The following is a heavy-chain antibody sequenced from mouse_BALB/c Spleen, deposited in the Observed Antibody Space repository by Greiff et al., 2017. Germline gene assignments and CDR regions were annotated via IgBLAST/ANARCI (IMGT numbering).Heavy chain of an antibody. Sequence: EVKLMESGGGLVQPGGSRKLSCAASGFTFSSFGMHWVRQAPEKGLEWVAYISSGSSTIYYADTVKGRFTISRDNPKNTLFLQMTSLRSEDTAMYYCARGGWDAMDYWGQGTSVTVSS. CDR2: ISSGSSTI. CDR3: ARGGWDAMDY. V-gene: IGHV5-17*02. D-gene: IGHD4-1*01. J-gene: IGHJ4*01. CDR1: GFTFSSFG.